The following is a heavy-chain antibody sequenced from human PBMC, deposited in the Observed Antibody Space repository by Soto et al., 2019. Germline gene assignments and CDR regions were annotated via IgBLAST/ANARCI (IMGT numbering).Heavy chain of an antibody. V-gene: IGHV3-48*02. D-gene: IGHD3-22*01. CDR1: GFTFSSFH. J-gene: IGHJ6*02. Sequence: GGSLRLACAASGFTFSSFHMNWVRQAPGRGLEWVAYITSSSDTIYYSDSVKGRFTISRDNGKNSLFLQMSSLRDEDTAEYYCARVVVVIPPGYHYAMAVWGQGTTVTVSS. CDR2: ITSSSDTI. CDR3: ARVVVVIPPGYHYAMAV.